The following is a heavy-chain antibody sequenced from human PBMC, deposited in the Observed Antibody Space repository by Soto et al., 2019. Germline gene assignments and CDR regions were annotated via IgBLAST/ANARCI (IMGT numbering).Heavy chain of an antibody. D-gene: IGHD6-13*01. CDR2: TYHSGNP. V-gene: IGHV4-30-2*01. CDR3: ARHGQQQLVPAYYYGMDV. Sequence: SETLSLTCDVSGDTISTGGYTWAWIRQPPGKALEWIGHTYHSGNPYYNPSLKSRVIISVDRSKNQFSLKLSSVTAADTAVYYCARHGQQQLVPAYYYGMDVWGQGTTVTVSS. J-gene: IGHJ6*02. CDR1: GDTISTGGYT.